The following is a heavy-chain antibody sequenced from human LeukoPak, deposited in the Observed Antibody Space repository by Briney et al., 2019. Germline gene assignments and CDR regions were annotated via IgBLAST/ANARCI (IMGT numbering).Heavy chain of an antibody. CDR1: GFTFSSYS. CDR3: ARLNYFGMDV. CDR2: ISFDGTNK. Sequence: PGGSLRLSCAASGFTFSSYSMHWVRQAPGKGLEWVAVISFDGTNKYYADSVKGRLTISRDNSKNTLYLQMNSLRDEDTAVYYCARLNYFGMDVWGQGTTVTVSS. V-gene: IGHV3-30-3*01. J-gene: IGHJ6*02.